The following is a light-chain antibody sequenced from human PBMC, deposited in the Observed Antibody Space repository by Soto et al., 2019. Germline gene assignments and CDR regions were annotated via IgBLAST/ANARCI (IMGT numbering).Light chain of an antibody. CDR1: QSISSN. CDR2: AAS. CDR3: QQSYSIPYT. V-gene: IGKV1-39*01. Sequence: DIQMTQSASSLSASVGDRVTITCRASQSISSNLNWHQQKPGKAPKVLIYAASSLQSGVPSRFSGSGSGTDFTLTISSLQHEDFATYYCQQSYSIPYTFGQRTKLEIK. J-gene: IGKJ2*01.